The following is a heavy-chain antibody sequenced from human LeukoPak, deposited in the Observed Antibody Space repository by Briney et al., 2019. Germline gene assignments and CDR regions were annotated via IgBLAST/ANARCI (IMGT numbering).Heavy chain of an antibody. V-gene: IGHV4-34*01. CDR2: INHSGST. J-gene: IGHJ6*03. D-gene: IGHD3-3*01. CDR1: GGSFSGYY. Sequence: PSETLSLTXAVYGGSFSGYYWSWIRQPPGKGLEWIGEINHSGSTSYNPSLKSRVTISVDTSKNQFSLKLSSVTAADTAVYYCARGRLPDFGVVIAPYYYYYYMDVWGKGTTVTVSS. CDR3: ARGRLPDFGVVIAPYYYYYYMDV.